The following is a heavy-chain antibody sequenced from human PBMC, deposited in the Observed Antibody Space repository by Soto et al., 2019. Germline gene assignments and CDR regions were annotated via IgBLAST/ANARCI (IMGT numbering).Heavy chain of an antibody. CDR3: ARSPVVVAINWFDP. Sequence: QVQLVQSGAEVKKPGASVKVSCKASGYTFTSYAMHWVRQAPGQRLEWMGWINAGNGNTKYSQKFQGRVTNTRDTSASTAYMELSSLRSEDTAVYYCARSPVVVAINWFDPWGQGTLVTVSS. D-gene: IGHD3-22*01. V-gene: IGHV1-3*01. CDR2: INAGNGNT. CDR1: GYTFTSYA. J-gene: IGHJ5*02.